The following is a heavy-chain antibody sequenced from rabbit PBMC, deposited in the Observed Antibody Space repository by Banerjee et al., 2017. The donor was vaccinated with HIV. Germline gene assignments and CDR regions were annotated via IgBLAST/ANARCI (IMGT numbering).Heavy chain of an antibody. V-gene: IGHV1S45*01. CDR1: GFSFSSSYC. J-gene: IGHJ3*01. D-gene: IGHD2-1*01. CDR3: ARDRYNYDDYGDPITSTRLDL. Sequence: QEQLEESGGDLVKPEGSLTLTCTASGFSFSSSYCMNWVRQAPGKGLEWIGYIDPVFGSKDNGSWVNGRFPISSHNAQNTLYLQLNSLTAANTATYFCARDRYNYDDYGDPITSTRLDLWGPGTLVTVS. CDR2: IDPVFGSK.